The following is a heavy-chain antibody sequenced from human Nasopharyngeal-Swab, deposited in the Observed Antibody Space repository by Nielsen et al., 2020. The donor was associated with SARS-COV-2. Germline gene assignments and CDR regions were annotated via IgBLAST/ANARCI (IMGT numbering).Heavy chain of an antibody. V-gene: IGHV4-34*01. J-gene: IGHJ6*03. CDR2: INHSGST. Sequence: WISQTPAIGLEWLAGINHSGSTNYNPSLKSRVTISVDTSKNQFSLKLSSVTAADTAVYYCARGLSGIVPSPILGLGPYYSYYYMDVWGKGTTVTVSS. D-gene: IGHD2-2*01. CDR3: ARGLSGIVPSPILGLGPYYSYYYMDV.